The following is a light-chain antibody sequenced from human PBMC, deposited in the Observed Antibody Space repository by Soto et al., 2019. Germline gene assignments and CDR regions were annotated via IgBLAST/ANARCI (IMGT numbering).Light chain of an antibody. CDR2: AAS. Sequence: DIQLTQSPSFLSASVGDRLTISCRASQGISSYLAWYQQKPGKATRLLIYAASTLQTGVPSRVSGSGSGTEVTLTISSLQPEDFATYYCQQFNSYPRTFGQGTKVDIK. J-gene: IGKJ1*01. CDR3: QQFNSYPRT. CDR1: QGISSY. V-gene: IGKV1-9*01.